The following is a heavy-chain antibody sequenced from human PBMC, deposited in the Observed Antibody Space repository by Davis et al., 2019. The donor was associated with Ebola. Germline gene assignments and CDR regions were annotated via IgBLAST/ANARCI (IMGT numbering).Heavy chain of an antibody. CDR2: ISGDGGRT. Sequence: GGSLRLSCAASGFTFDDYAIHXXXXXXXKGLECVSLISGDGGRTYYADSVKGRFTISRDNSKNSLYLQMNSLRTEDTALYYCGKADCGGDCRVVDYWGQGTLVTVSS. CDR1: GFTFDDYA. V-gene: IGHV3-43*02. J-gene: IGHJ4*02. CDR3: GKADCGGDCRVVDY. D-gene: IGHD2-21*02.